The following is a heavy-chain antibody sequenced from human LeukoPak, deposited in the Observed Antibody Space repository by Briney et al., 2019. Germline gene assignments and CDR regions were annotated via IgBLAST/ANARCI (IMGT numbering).Heavy chain of an antibody. J-gene: IGHJ3*02. D-gene: IGHD2-2*01. CDR2: ISSSGSTI. Sequence: GGSLRPSCAASGFTFSDYYMSWIRQAPGKGLEWVSYISSSGSTIYYADSVKGRFTISRDNAKNSLYLQVNSLRAEDTAVYYCARDATLAYCSSTSCPDDAFDIWGQGTMVTVSS. V-gene: IGHV3-11*04. CDR1: GFTFSDYY. CDR3: ARDATLAYCSSTSCPDDAFDI.